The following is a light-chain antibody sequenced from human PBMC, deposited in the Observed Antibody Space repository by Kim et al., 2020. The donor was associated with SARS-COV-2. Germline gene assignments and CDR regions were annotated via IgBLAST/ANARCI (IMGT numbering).Light chain of an antibody. V-gene: IGKV3-15*01. CDR2: GAS. CDR3: QQYHNWPPFT. J-gene: IGKJ2*01. CDR1: QSLSSN. Sequence: EIVMTQSPATLSASPGERATLSCRASQSLSSNLAWYQQTTGQPPRLLIYGASTRATGIPARFSGSGSGTEFTLTISSLQSEDFAVYYCQQYHNWPPFTFGQGTKLEI.